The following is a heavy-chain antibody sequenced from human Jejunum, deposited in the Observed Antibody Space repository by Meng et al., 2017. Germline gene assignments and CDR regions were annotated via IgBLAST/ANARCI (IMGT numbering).Heavy chain of an antibody. D-gene: IGHD6-19*01. CDR1: GYSISSGDY. Sequence: SETLSPTCPVSGYSISSGDYWGWVRQPPGKGLEWIGSIYHSGITYYNPSLNSRVTISVDTSKNQFSLKLSSVTATDTAVYYCARGGPIAVAGSVRLDYWGQGALVTVSS. J-gene: IGHJ4*02. CDR2: IYHSGIT. CDR3: ARGGPIAVAGSVRLDY. V-gene: IGHV4-38-2*02.